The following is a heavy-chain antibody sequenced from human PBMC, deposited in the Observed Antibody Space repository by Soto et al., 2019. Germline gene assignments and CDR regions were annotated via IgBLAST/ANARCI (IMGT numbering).Heavy chain of an antibody. V-gene: IGHV3-30*18. CDR2: ISYDGSNK. CDR1: GFTFSSYG. Sequence: GGSLRLSCAASGFTFSSYGMHWVRQAPGKGLEWVAVISYDGSNKYYADSVKGRFTISRDNSKNTLYLQMNSLRAEDTAVYYCAKDLRGYCSSTSCYDLDYWGQGTLVTVSS. D-gene: IGHD2-2*01. J-gene: IGHJ4*02. CDR3: AKDLRGYCSSTSCYDLDY.